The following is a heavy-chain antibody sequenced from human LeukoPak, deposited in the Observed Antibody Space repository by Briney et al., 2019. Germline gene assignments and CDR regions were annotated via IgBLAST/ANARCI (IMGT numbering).Heavy chain of an antibody. CDR1: GGSISSSSYY. CDR2: IYYSGST. V-gene: IGHV4-39*07. J-gene: IGHJ4*02. D-gene: IGHD6-13*01. CDR3: ARSGTYQHSSSYDY. Sequence: SETLSLTCTVSGGSISSSSYYWGWIRQPPGKGLEWIGSIYYSGSTYYNPSLKSRVNILIDPSKKQFSLKLSPVSAADTAVYYCARSGTYQHSSSYDYWGQGTLVTVSS.